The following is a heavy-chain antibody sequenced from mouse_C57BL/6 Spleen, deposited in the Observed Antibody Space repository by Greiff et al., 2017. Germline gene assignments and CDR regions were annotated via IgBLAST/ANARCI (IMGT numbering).Heavy chain of an antibody. CDR3: ARERPIYDYDGLDY. Sequence: QVQLQQPGAELVKPGASVKMSCKASGYTFTSYWITWVKQRPGQGLAWIGDIYPGSGSTNYNEKFKSKATLTVDTSSSTAYMQLSSLTSEDSAVYYCARERPIYDYDGLDYWGQGTTLTVSS. D-gene: IGHD2-4*01. V-gene: IGHV1-55*01. CDR2: IYPGSGST. J-gene: IGHJ2*01. CDR1: GYTFTSYW.